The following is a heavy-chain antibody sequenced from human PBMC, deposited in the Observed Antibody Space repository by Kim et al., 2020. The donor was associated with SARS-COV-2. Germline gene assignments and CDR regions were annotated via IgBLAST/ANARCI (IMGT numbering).Heavy chain of an antibody. J-gene: IGHJ4*02. D-gene: IGHD3-10*01. V-gene: IGHV1-3*01. CDR1: GYTFTSYA. CDR3: ARVRFGELFPFDY. Sequence: ASVKVSCKASGYTFTSYAMHWVRQAPGQRLEWMGWINAGNGNTKYSQKFQGRVTITRDTSASTAYMELSSLRSEDTAVYYCARVRFGELFPFDYWGQGTLVTVSS. CDR2: INAGNGNT.